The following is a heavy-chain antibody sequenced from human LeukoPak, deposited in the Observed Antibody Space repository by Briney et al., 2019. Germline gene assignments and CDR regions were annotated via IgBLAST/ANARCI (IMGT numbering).Heavy chain of an antibody. CDR2: NYSGGNT. Sequence: GGSLRLCCSASGFTVSSNYMSWVRQAPGKGLGWVSVNYSGGNTYYADSVKGRFTISRDNAKNTLYLQMNSLRAEDTAVYYCARRVVWGQGTLVTVSS. J-gene: IGHJ4*02. V-gene: IGHV3-66*01. CDR3: ARRVV. CDR1: GFTVSSNY.